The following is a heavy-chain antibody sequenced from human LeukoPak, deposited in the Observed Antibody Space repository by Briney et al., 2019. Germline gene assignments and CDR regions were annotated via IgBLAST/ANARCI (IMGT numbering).Heavy chain of an antibody. D-gene: IGHD2-2*01. Sequence: SETLSLTCAVYGGSFSGYYWSWIRQPPGKGLEWIGEINHSGSTNYNPSLKSRVTISVDTSKNQFPLKLSSVTAADTAVYYCASGRTNCSSTSCYYYYYMDVWGKGTTVTVSS. V-gene: IGHV4-34*01. J-gene: IGHJ6*03. CDR2: INHSGST. CDR3: ASGRTNCSSTSCYYYYYMDV. CDR1: GGSFSGYY.